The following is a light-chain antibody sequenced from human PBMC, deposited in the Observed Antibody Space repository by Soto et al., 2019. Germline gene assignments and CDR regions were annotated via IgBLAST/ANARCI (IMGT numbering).Light chain of an antibody. Sequence: IEMTQSPATLSVSPGERATLSCRASQSVSSNLVWYQQKPGQAPRLLIYGASTRVTGIPARFSGSGSGTEFTLTISSLQSEDFAVYYCQQYADWPRTFGQGTKVDIK. J-gene: IGKJ1*01. CDR1: QSVSSN. CDR2: GAS. CDR3: QQYADWPRT. V-gene: IGKV3-15*01.